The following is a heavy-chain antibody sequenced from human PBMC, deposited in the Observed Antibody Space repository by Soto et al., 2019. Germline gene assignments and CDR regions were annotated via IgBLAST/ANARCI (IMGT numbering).Heavy chain of an antibody. CDR2: INPSGGST. J-gene: IGHJ6*03. CDR1: GYTFTSYY. Sequence: ASVKVSCKASGYTFTSYYMHWVRQAPGQGLEWMGIINPSGGSTSYAQKFQGRVTMTRDTSTSTVYMELSSLRSEDTAVYYCASRRPPDFWSDENAYSYYYYYMDVPGKGTTVTLPS. V-gene: IGHV1-46*03. D-gene: IGHD3-3*01. CDR3: ASRRPPDFWSDENAYSYYYYYMDV.